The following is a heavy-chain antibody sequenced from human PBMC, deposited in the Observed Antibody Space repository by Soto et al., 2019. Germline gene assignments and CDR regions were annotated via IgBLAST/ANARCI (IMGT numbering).Heavy chain of an antibody. V-gene: IGHV3-23*01. D-gene: IGHD3-22*01. CDR1: GFTFSSYA. CDR3: ARAQPTYSSSYFDY. Sequence: EVQLLESGGDLVQPGGSLRLSCAASGFTFSSYAMSWVRQAPGKGLGWVSTISGRGDDTYYTDSVKGRFTISRDNSKNTLDVHMKSLRAEDTAVYYCARAQPTYSSSYFDYWGQGTLVTVSS. J-gene: IGHJ4*02. CDR2: ISGRGDDT.